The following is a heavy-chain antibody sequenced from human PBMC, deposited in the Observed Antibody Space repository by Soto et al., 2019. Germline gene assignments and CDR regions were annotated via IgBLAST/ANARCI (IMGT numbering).Heavy chain of an antibody. Sequence: GGALTLSRAASGFTFSYYYLSPSRPAPGKGLEWVPYLRSRGSHTHYADSVKGRCTIPRDNAKNSLYLQMNSLRVEDTAVYYCARVYDILTSAWLDPWGQGTLVTVSS. D-gene: IGHD3-9*01. V-gene: IGHV3-11*01. CDR2: LRSRGSHT. CDR1: GFTFSYYY. J-gene: IGHJ5*02. CDR3: ARVYDILTSAWLDP.